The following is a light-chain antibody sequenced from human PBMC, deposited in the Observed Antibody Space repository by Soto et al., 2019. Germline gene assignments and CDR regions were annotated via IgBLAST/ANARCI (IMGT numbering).Light chain of an antibody. J-gene: IGKJ4*01. V-gene: IGKV3-20*01. CDR2: GAS. CDR3: HQYGNPPPLT. Sequence: EIVLTQSPGTLSLSPGERATLSCRASQSVSSSYLGWYQQKPGQAPRVLIYGASHRATGLPDRFSGSGSGTDLPLHMSRLEPDDFAVYFCHQYGNPPPLTFVGGTKVEIK. CDR1: QSVSSSY.